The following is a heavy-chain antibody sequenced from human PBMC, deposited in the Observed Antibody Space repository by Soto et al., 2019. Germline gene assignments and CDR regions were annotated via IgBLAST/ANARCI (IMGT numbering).Heavy chain of an antibody. CDR3: AREVEMATIRWFDP. D-gene: IGHD5-12*01. J-gene: IGHJ5*02. CDR1: GGSISSYY. V-gene: IGHV4-59*01. CDR2: IYYSGST. Sequence: SETLSLTCTVSGGSISSYYWSWIRQPPGKGLEWIGYIYYSGSTNYNPSLKSRVTISVDTSKNQFSLKLSSVTAADTAVYYCAREVEMATIRWFDPWGQGTLVTVS.